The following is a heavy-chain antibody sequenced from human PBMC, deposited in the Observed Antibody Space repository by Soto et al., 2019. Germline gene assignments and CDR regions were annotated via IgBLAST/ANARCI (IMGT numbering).Heavy chain of an antibody. CDR2: VSIGDST. CDR3: AKRRGAGGHFDY. J-gene: IGHJ4*02. CDR1: GFTFSSYA. V-gene: IGHV3-23*01. D-gene: IGHD2-15*01. Sequence: DVQLLESGGGLVQPEGSLRLSCAASGFTFSSYAMGWVRQGPGKGLEWVAVVSIGDSTHYADSVRGRFTISRDNSKNTLSLQMNSQTAEDTAVYFCAKRRGAGGHFDYWGQGALVTVSS.